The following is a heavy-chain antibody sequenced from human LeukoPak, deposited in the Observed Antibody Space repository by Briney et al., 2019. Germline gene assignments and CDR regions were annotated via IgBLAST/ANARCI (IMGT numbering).Heavy chain of an antibody. CDR1: GGSISSYY. CDR2: IYYSGST. J-gene: IGHJ6*04. CDR3: ARVDRIADYYGMDV. D-gene: IGHD6-13*01. V-gene: IGHV4-59*01. Sequence: SETLSLTCTVSGGSISSYYWSWLRQPPGKGLEWIGYIYYSGSTNYNPSLKSRVTISVDTSKNQFSLKLSSVTAADTAVYYCARVDRIADYYGMDVWGKGTTVTVSS.